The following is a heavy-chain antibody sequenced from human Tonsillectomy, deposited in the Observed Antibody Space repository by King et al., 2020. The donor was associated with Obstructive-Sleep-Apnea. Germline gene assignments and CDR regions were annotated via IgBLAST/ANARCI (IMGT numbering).Heavy chain of an antibody. V-gene: IGHV4-34*01. Sequence: VQLQQWGAGLLKPSETLSLSCAVYGGSFSDYYWSWIRQPPGKGLEWIGEINHSGSTNYNPSLKSRVTISVDTSNNQFSLKLSSVTAADTAVYYCARGSGASAVNWFDPWGQGTLVTVFS. CDR3: ARGSGASAVNWFDP. CDR2: INHSGST. D-gene: IGHD6-13*01. CDR1: GGSFSDYY. J-gene: IGHJ5*02.